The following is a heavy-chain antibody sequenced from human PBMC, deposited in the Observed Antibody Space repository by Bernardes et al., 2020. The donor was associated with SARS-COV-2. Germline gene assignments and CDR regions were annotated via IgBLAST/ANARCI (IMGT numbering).Heavy chain of an antibody. V-gene: IGHV3-53*01. Sequence: GGSLRLSCAVSGFTVSSKYMNWVRQAPGKGLEWVSVIQSGGYTNYADSVKGRFTVSRDTSENTVSLQMNSLRAEDTAVYYCARGLRWAFDYWGQGTRVSVSS. CDR2: IQSGGYT. J-gene: IGHJ4*02. D-gene: IGHD4-17*01. CDR3: ARGLRWAFDY. CDR1: GFTVSSKY.